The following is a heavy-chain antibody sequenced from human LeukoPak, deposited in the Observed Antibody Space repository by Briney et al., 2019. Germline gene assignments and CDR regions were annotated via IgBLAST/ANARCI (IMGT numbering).Heavy chain of an antibody. CDR3: ARGAYCGGDCYVDY. CDR1: GFTFSSYS. Sequence: PGGSLRLSCAASGFTFSSYSMNWVRQPPGKGLEWIGDINHSGSTNYNPSLTSRVTISVDPSKNQFSLKLSSVTAADTAVYYCARGAYCGGDCYVDYWGQGTLVTVSS. V-gene: IGHV4-34*01. J-gene: IGHJ4*02. CDR2: INHSGST. D-gene: IGHD2-21*02.